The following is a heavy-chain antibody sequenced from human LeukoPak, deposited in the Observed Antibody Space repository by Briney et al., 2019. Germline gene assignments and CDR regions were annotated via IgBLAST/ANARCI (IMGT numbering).Heavy chain of an antibody. D-gene: IGHD3-16*02. CDR2: IYSSGST. V-gene: IGHV4-4*07. J-gene: IGHJ4*02. CDR1: GGSISSDY. Sequence: PSETLSLTCTVSGGSISSDYWSWIRQPAGKGLEWIGRIYSSGSTNYNPSLKSRVTMSVDTSKNQFSLKLNSVTAADTAVYYCARGSYDYIWGSYRSYYFDYWGQGTLVTVSS. CDR3: ARGSYDYIWGSYRSYYFDY.